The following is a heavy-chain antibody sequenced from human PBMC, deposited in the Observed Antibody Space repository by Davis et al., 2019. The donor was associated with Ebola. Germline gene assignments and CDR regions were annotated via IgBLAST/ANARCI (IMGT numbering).Heavy chain of an antibody. CDR2: IIPILGIA. CDR3: ARGTAMATVPFDY. V-gene: IGHV1-69*04. D-gene: IGHD5-18*01. CDR1: GGTFSSYA. Sequence: SVKVSCKASGGTFSSYAINWVRQAPGQGLEWMGRIIPILGIANYAQKFQSRVTITADKSTSTAYMELSSLRSEDTAVYYCARGTAMATVPFDYWGQGTLVTVSS. J-gene: IGHJ4*02.